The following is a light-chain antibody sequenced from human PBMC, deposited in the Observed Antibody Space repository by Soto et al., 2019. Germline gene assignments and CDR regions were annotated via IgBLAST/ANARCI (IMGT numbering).Light chain of an antibody. J-gene: IGKJ2*01. V-gene: IGKV2-28*01. CDR2: LGS. CDR1: QSLLHSNGYNY. Sequence: DIVMTQSPLSLPVTPGEPASISCRSSQSLLHSNGYNYLDWYLQKPGQSPQLLIYLGSNRASGGPGRFRGSGSGTDFTLKISRVEAEDVGVYYCMQALQTPRTFGQGTKLEIK. CDR3: MQALQTPRT.